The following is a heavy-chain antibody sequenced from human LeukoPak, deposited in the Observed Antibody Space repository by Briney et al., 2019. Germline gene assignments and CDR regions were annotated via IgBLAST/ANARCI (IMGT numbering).Heavy chain of an antibody. CDR2: IYYSGST. V-gene: IGHV4-59*01. CDR3: ARAGPSGSYYH. Sequence: MSGGSLRLSCAASGFTFRSYAMSWVRQAPGKGLEWIGYIYYSGSTNYNPSLKSRVTISVDTSKNQFSLKLSSVTAADTAVYYCARAGPSGSYYHWGQGTLVTVSS. D-gene: IGHD1-26*01. J-gene: IGHJ5*02. CDR1: GFTFRSYA.